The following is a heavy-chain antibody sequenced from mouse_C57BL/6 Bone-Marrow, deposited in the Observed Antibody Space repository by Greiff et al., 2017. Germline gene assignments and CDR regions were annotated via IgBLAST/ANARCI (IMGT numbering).Heavy chain of an antibody. V-gene: IGHV1-4*01. Sequence: QVQLQQSGAELARPGASVKMSCKASGYTFTSYTMHWVKQRPGQGLEWIGYINPSSGYTKYNQKFKDKAPLTAYKSSSTAYMQLRSLTSEVSAVYYCARSGDYDAWFAYWGQGTLVTVSA. CDR3: ARSGDYDAWFAY. CDR1: GYTFTSYT. D-gene: IGHD2-4*01. J-gene: IGHJ3*01. CDR2: INPSSGYT.